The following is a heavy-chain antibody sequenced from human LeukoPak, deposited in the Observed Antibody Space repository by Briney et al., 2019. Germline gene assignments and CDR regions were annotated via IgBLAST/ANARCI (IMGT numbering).Heavy chain of an antibody. Sequence: SETLSLTCTVSGGSISSSSYYWGWIRQPPGKGLEWIGSIYYSGSTYYNPSLKSRVTISVDTSKNQFSLKLSSVTAADTAVYYCARGVVVVPAAHFDYWGQGTLVTVSS. J-gene: IGHJ4*02. V-gene: IGHV4-39*07. CDR1: GGSISSSSYY. D-gene: IGHD2-2*01. CDR2: IYYSGST. CDR3: ARGVVVVPAAHFDY.